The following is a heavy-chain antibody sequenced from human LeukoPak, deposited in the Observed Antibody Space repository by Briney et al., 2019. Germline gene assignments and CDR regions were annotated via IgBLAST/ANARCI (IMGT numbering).Heavy chain of an antibody. V-gene: IGHV3-74*01. CDR3: ASTYDFWSGYPFQN. J-gene: IGHJ4*02. CDR2: IRSDGSDT. CDR1: GFTFSDTW. D-gene: IGHD3-3*01. Sequence: GGSLRLSCAASGFTFSDTWMHWVRQAPGEGLVWVSRIRSDGSDTRYADSVKGRFTISRDNSQNTLYQEMNSLRAEDTAIYYCASTYDFWSGYPFQNWGQGILVTVSS.